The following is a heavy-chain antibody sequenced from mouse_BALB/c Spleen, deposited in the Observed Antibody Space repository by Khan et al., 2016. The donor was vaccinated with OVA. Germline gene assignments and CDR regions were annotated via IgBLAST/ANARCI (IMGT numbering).Heavy chain of an antibody. CDR3: VRNADRYDENCFDY. CDR1: GFTFSSYV. J-gene: IGHJ2*01. V-gene: IGHV5-6-5*01. Sequence: EVELVESGGDLVKPGGSLKLSCAVSGFTFSSYVMSWVRQTPEKRLEWVASISSAGTPAYSDSLKRRFTISRDNARNIMYLQLISLRSEDTTMDYCVRNADRYDENCFDYWGQGTTLTVSS. D-gene: IGHD2-14*01. CDR2: ISSAGTP.